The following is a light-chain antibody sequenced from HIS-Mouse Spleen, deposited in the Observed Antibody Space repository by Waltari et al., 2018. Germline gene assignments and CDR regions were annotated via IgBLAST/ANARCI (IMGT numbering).Light chain of an antibody. CDR1: SSDVGSYNL. J-gene: IGLJ2*01. CDR2: EGS. CDR3: CSYAGSSTPHVV. V-gene: IGLV2-23*01. Sequence: QSALTQPASVSGSPGQSITISCTGTSSDVGSYNLVSWYQQHPGKAPKLIIYEGSKRASGVSNRFSGSKSGNTASLTISGLQAEDEADYYCCSYAGSSTPHVVFGGGTKLTVL.